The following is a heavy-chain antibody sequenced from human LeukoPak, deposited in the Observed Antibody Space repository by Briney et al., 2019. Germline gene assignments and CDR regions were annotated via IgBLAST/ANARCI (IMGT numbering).Heavy chain of an antibody. D-gene: IGHD1-26*01. CDR3: ARWPLRGAANY. V-gene: IGHV4-34*01. J-gene: IGHJ4*02. CDR1: GGSFSGYY. CDR2: INHSGST. Sequence: SETLSLTCAVYGGSFSGYYWSWIRQPPGKGLEWIGEINHSGSTNYNPSLKSRVTISVDTSKNQFSLKLSSVTAADTAVYYCARWPLRGAANYWGQGTLVTVSS.